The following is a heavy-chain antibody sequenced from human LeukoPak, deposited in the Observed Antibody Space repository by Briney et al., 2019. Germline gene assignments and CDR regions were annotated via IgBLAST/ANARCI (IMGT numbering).Heavy chain of an antibody. D-gene: IGHD7-27*01. J-gene: IGHJ4*02. V-gene: IGHV3-23*01. CDR1: DFTFSAYA. CDR2: ISGSGDTT. Sequence: GGSLRLSCAASDFTFSAYAMTWARQAPGKGLEWVSTISGSGDTTYYADSVKGRFTISRDDSKNTVHLQMNSLRAEDTAVYFCARDLGTDNYFFDYWGQGTLVTVSS. CDR3: ARDLGTDNYFFDY.